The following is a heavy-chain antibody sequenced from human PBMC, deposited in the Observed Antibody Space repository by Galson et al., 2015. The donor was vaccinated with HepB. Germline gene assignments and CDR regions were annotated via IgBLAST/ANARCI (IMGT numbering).Heavy chain of an antibody. Sequence: QSGAEVKKPGESLKISCKGSGYRFSDYWIGWARQVPGKGLEWMGIIYPGDFETRYSLSFQGQVIISADKSISTAYLQWSSLKASDTAMYYCARFGGRTFMIHYFDYWGQGTLVTVSS. CDR1: GYRFSDYW. CDR3: ARFGGRTFMIHYFDY. D-gene: IGHD1-26*01. J-gene: IGHJ4*02. CDR2: IYPGDFET. V-gene: IGHV5-51*01.